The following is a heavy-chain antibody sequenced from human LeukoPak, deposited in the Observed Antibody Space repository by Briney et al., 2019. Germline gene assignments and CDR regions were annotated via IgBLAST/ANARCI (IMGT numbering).Heavy chain of an antibody. D-gene: IGHD1-26*01. CDR2: MNPNSGVT. Sequence: ASVKVSXKASGYTFTSYDINWVRQATGQGLEWIGWMNPNSGVTGYAQKFQGRVSMTRDTSISTAYMELSSLRSEDTAVYFCARGPIYPKSGDYPNYYFDYWGQGTLVTVSS. CDR3: ARGPIYPKSGDYPNYYFDY. V-gene: IGHV1-8*01. J-gene: IGHJ4*02. CDR1: GYTFTSYD.